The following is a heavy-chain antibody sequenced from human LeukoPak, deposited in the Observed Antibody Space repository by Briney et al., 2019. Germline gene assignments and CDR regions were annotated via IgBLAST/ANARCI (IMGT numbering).Heavy chain of an antibody. J-gene: IGHJ5*02. V-gene: IGHV1-2*02. CDR2: INPNSGGT. Sequence: ASVKVSCKASGYTFTGYYMHWVRQAPGQGLEWMGWINPNSGGTNYAQKFQGRVTMTRDTSISTAYMELSRLRSDDTAVYYCARSSYSSGSYYNVERVWFDPWGQGTQVTVSS. D-gene: IGHD3-10*01. CDR3: ARSSYSSGSYYNVERVWFDP. CDR1: GYTFTGYY.